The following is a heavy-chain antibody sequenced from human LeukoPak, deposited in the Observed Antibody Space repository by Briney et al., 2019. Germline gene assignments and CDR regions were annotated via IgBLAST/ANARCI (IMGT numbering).Heavy chain of an antibody. D-gene: IGHD3-22*01. CDR2: IYSGGST. V-gene: IGHV3-53*01. CDR1: GFTDSSNY. CDR3: ARGEYYYDSSGYYS. J-gene: IGHJ4*02. Sequence: PGGSLRLSCAASGFTDSSNYMSWVRQAPGKGLEWVSVIYSGGSTYYAYSVKGRFTISRDNSKNTLYLQMNSLRAEDTAVYYCARGEYYYDSSGYYSWGQGTLVTVSS.